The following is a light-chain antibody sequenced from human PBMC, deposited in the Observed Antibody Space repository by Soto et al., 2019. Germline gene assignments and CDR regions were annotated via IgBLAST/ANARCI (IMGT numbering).Light chain of an antibody. CDR1: QPIGTS. CDR2: AAT. CDR3: QQGYNTLWT. V-gene: IGKV1-39*01. Sequence: DIQMTQSPSSLSAFVGDSVTVTCRASQPIGTSLHWYQQKAGKAPKVLISAATKLQSGVPSRFTGGGSGTDFTLTISNLQPEDSATYYCQQGYNTLWTFVRRTQVDIK. J-gene: IGKJ1*01.